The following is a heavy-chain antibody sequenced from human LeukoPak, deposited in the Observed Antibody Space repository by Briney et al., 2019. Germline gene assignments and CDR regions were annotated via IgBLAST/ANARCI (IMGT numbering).Heavy chain of an antibody. D-gene: IGHD3-22*01. CDR1: GGTFSSYA. CDR3: ARGGYYYDSSGYYYEAADY. V-gene: IGHV1-69*13. Sequence: SVKVSCKASGGTFSSYAISWVRQAPGQGLEWMGGIIPIFGTANYAQKFQGRVTITADESTSTAYMELSSLRSEDTAVYYCARGGYYYDSSGYYYEAADYWGQGTLVTVSS. CDR2: IIPIFGTA. J-gene: IGHJ4*02.